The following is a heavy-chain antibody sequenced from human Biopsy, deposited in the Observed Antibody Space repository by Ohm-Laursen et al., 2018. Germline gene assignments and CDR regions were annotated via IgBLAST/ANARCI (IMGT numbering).Heavy chain of an antibody. CDR1: GYTFTDYS. CDR3: PRDRMVTIITLVRADTFDI. CDR2: VNPNSGTT. Sequence: GASVKVSCKASGYTFTDYSLHWARQAPGQGLEWMGWVNPNSGTTNYAQKFQDRVTMTSDTSISTAYIELRRLISDDMAVYFCPRDRMVTIITLVRADTFDIWGQGTLVSVSS. D-gene: IGHD3-10*01. J-gene: IGHJ3*02. V-gene: IGHV1-2*02.